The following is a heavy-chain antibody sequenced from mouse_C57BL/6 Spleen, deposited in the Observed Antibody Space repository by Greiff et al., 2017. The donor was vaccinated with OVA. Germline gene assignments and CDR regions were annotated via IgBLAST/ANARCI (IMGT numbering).Heavy chain of an antibody. J-gene: IGHJ2*01. Sequence: QVQLQQPGAELVKPGASVKMSCKASGYTFTSYWITWVKQRPGQGLEWIGDIYPGSGSTNYNEKFKSKATLTVDTSSSTAYMQLSILTSEDAAFYYCTRPYDYCFDYWGQGTTLTVSS. CDR1: GYTFTSYW. D-gene: IGHD2-4*01. CDR2: IYPGSGST. V-gene: IGHV1-55*01. CDR3: TRPYDYCFDY.